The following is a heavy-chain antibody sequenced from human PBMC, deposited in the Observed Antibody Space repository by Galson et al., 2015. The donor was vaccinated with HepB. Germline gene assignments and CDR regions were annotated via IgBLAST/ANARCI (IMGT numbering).Heavy chain of an antibody. CDR2: IIPIFGTA. V-gene: IGHV1-69*13. J-gene: IGHJ4*02. CDR3: AGDPFGESMGYFDY. CDR1: GYTFSSYA. D-gene: IGHD3-10*01. Sequence: SVKVSCKASGYTFSSYAISWVRQAPGQGLEWMGGIIPIFGTANYAQKFQGRVTITADESTSTAYMELSSLRSEDTAVYYCAGDPFGESMGYFDYWGQGTLVTVSS.